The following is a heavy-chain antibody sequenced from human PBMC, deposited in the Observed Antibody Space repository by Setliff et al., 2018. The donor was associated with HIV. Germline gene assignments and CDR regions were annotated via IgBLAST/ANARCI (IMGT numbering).Heavy chain of an antibody. V-gene: IGHV3-15*01. CDR1: GFTFSTAW. CDR2: MKSKTDGGST. J-gene: IGHJ3*01. D-gene: IGHD1-26*01. Sequence: GGSLRLSCAASGFTFSTAWMNWVRQTPGRGLEWVGRMKSKTDGGSTDYAPPVKDRFIISRDDSKETLYLQMNGLKTEDTAMYYCAKPTSGLYPRAFDLWGQGTMVTVSS. CDR3: AKPTSGLYPRAFDL.